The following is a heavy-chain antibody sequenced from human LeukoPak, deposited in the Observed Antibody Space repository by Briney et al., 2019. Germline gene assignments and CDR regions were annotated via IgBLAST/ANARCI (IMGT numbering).Heavy chain of an antibody. CDR2: ISWNSGTI. D-gene: IGHD1-26*01. V-gene: IGHV3-9*01. CDR3: AKDLGDSVGTIAA. J-gene: IGHJ4*02. Sequence: GGSLRLSCAASGFTIDKYAMHWVRQRPGKGVEWVSGISWNSGTIVYADSVKGRFTISKDNAKNSLYLQMNSLKPEDTALYYCAKDLGDSVGTIAAWGQGTLVTVPS. CDR1: GFTIDKYA.